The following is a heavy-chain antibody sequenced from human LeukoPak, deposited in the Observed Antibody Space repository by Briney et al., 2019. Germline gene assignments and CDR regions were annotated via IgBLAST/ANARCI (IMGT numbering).Heavy chain of an antibody. CDR1: GFTFTDHP. V-gene: IGHV3-69-1*01. J-gene: IGHJ4*02. Sequence: GGSLRLSCVASGFTFTDHPMNWVRQAPGKGLKWISYIGGDGIAFYADSVKGRFTASKDDARKSTYLQMNSLRVEDTAVYYCATDRSTDYWGQGTLVTVSS. CDR3: ATDRSTDY. CDR2: IGGDGIA. D-gene: IGHD1-14*01.